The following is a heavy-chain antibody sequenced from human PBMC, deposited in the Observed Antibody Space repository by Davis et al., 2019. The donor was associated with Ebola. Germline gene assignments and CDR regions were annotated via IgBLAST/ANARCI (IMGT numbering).Heavy chain of an antibody. CDR2: IYPGDSDT. D-gene: IGHD6-6*01. J-gene: IGHJ6*02. CDR3: ARLQDSSSSGYYYYYGMDV. V-gene: IGHV5-51*01. Sequence: PGGSLRLSCKGSGYSFTSYWIGWVRQMPGKGLEWMGIIYPGDSDTRYSPSFQGQVTISADKSISTAYLQWSSLKASDTAMYYCARLQDSSSSGYYYYYGMDVWGQGTTVTVSS. CDR1: GYSFTSYW.